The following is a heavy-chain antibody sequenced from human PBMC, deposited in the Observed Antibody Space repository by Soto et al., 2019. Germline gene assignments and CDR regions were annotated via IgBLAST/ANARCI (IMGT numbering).Heavy chain of an antibody. J-gene: IGHJ4*02. CDR3: ARGSFTFPPYDSLWGSHRERVYYFAY. CDR2: INHSGST. V-gene: IGHV4-34*02. Sequence: QVQLQQWGAGLLEPSETLSLTCAVYGGSFSGYSWSWIRQPPGKGLEWIGEINHSGSTNYNPSLKSRGTIAGDTSTDQFSLKLSSVTAADTAVYYCARGSFTFPPYDSLWGSHRERVYYFAYWGQGTLVTVSS. D-gene: IGHD3-16*02. CDR1: GGSFSGYS.